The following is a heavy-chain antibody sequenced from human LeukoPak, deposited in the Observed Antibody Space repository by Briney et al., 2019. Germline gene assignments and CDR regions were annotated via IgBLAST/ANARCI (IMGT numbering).Heavy chain of an antibody. V-gene: IGHV1-24*01. CDR3: ARGRVVYYYDSSGYYYDNAFDI. D-gene: IGHD3-22*01. Sequence: EASVKVSCKVSGYTLTELSMHWVRQAPGKGLEWMGGFDPEDGETIYAQKFQGRVTMTRNTSISTAYMELSSLRSEDTAVYYCARGRVVYYYDSSGYYYDNAFDIWGQGTMVTVSS. CDR1: GYTLTELS. J-gene: IGHJ3*02. CDR2: FDPEDGET.